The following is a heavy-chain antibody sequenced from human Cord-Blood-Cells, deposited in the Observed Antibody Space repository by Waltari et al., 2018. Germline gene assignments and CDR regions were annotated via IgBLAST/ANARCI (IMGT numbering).Heavy chain of an antibody. CDR1: GFTFSSYE. D-gene: IGHD3-10*01. CDR2: ISGSVSTI. Sequence: EVQLVEYGGGLVQPGGSLRLSCAASGFTFSSYEMNWVRQAPGEGLECVSYISGSVSTIYYADSVKGRFTNSRDHAKNSLYLQMNSLRAEDTAVYYCARDGVLLWFGELFDYWGQGTLVTVSS. V-gene: IGHV3-48*03. J-gene: IGHJ4*02. CDR3: ARDGVLLWFGELFDY.